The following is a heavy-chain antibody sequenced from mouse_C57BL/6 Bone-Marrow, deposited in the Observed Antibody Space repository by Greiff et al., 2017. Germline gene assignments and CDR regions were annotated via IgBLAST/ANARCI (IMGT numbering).Heavy chain of an antibody. CDR2: ISSGGSYT. CDR1: GFTFSSYG. V-gene: IGHV5-6*02. Sequence: EVMLVEPGGDLVKPGGSLKLSCAASGFTFSSYGMSWVRQTPDKRLEWVATISSGGSYTYYPDSVKGRFTISRDNATNTLYLQMSSLKSEDTALYCGARLKRYFDYWGQGTTLTVSS. CDR3: ARLKRYFDY. J-gene: IGHJ2*01.